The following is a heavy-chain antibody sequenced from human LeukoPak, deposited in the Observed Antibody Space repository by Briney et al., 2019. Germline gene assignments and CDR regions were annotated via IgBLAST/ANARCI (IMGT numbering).Heavy chain of an antibody. CDR3: ARAYYSYDS. D-gene: IGHD2-8*01. CDR2: FDPEDGET. V-gene: IGHV1-24*01. CDR1: GYTLTELS. Sequence: ASVKVSCKVSGYTLTELSMHWVRQAPGKGLEWMGGFDPEDGETIYAQKFQGRVTMTRDTSTSTVYMDLSSLRSEDTAVYFCARAYYSYDSWGQGTLVTVSS. J-gene: IGHJ4*02.